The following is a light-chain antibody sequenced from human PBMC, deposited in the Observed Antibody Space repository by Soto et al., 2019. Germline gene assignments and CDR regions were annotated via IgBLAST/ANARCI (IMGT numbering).Light chain of an antibody. CDR1: QSIGST. Sequence: EIVMTQSPATLSVSPGERATLSCRASQSIGSTLAWYQQKPGQAPRLLIYGASTRATGIPARFSGSGSGTEFTLTISSLQSEDFAVYNCRQYNNWPLTFGGGTKLEIK. CDR3: RQYNNWPLT. V-gene: IGKV3D-15*01. CDR2: GAS. J-gene: IGKJ4*01.